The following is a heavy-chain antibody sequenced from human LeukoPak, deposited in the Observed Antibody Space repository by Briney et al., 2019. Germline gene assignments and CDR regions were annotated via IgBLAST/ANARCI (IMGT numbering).Heavy chain of an antibody. CDR3: ARGGSIVATDS. D-gene: IGHD5-12*01. J-gene: IGHJ4*02. CDR1: GFTVSSNY. V-gene: IGHV3-53*01. Sequence: GGSLRLSCAATGFTVSSNYMSWVRQAPGKGLEWVSVIYSGGSTYYADSVKGRFTISRDNSKNTLYLQMNSLRAEDTAVYYCARGGSIVATDSWGQGTLVTVSS. CDR2: IYSGGST.